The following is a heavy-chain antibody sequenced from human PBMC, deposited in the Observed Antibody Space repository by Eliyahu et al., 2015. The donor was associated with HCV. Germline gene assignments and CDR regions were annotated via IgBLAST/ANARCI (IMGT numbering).Heavy chain of an antibody. CDR3: ARRPPSRNYFDY. J-gene: IGHJ4*02. V-gene: IGHV4-34*01. CDR1: GGSFSGYY. Sequence: QVQLQQWGAGLLKPSETLSLTCAVYGGSFSGYYWSWIRQPPGKGLEWIGEINHSGSTNYNPSLKSRVTISVDTSKNQFSLKLSSVTAADTAVYYCARRPPSRNYFDYWGQGTLVTVSS. CDR2: INHSGST. D-gene: IGHD6-6*01.